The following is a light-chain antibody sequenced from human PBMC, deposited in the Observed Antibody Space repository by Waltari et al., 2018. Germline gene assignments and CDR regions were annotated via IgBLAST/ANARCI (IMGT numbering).Light chain of an antibody. CDR3: SLSGGINNFVV. CDR1: SSDRNFNS. CDR2: GVT. V-gene: IGLV2-8*01. Sequence: QSALTQPPSASGSPGQSVTLSCTGASSDRNFNSVSWSQQHPGKAPKIIIYGVTKRPSGVPDRFSGSKSGNTASLTVSGLQVEDEAHYYCSLSGGINNFVVFGGGTKLTVL. J-gene: IGLJ2*01.